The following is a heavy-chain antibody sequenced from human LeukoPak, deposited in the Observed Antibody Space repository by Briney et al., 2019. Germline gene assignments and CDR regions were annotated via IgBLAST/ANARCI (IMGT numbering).Heavy chain of an antibody. J-gene: IGHJ4*02. Sequence: GSSVKVSCKASGGTFSSYAISWVRQAPGQGLEWMGRIIPIFGTANYAQKFQGRVTITTDESTSTAYMELSSLRSDDTAVYYCARTNTWIQLWFGYYFDYWGQGTLVTVSS. CDR3: ARTNTWIQLWFGYYFDY. V-gene: IGHV1-69*05. D-gene: IGHD5-18*01. CDR2: IIPIFGTA. CDR1: GGTFSSYA.